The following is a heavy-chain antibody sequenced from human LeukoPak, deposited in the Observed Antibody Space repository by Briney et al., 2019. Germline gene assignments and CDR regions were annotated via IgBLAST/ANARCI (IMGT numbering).Heavy chain of an antibody. CDR2: IYYSGST. CDR1: GGSISSYY. CDR3: ARAQKTSLDP. J-gene: IGHJ5*02. D-gene: IGHD4-11*01. Sequence: SETLSLTCTVSGGSISSYYWSWIRRPPGKGLEWIGYIYYSGSTNYNPSLKSRVTISVDTSKNQFSLKLSSVTAADTAVYYCARAQKTSLDPWGQGTLVTVSS. V-gene: IGHV4-59*01.